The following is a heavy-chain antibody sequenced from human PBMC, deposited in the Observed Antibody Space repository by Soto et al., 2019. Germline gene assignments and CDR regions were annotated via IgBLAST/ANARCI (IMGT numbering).Heavy chain of an antibody. V-gene: IGHV4-31*03. CDR3: ARVEYSSSSLDY. J-gene: IGHJ4*02. Sequence: QVQLQESGPGLVKPSQTLSLTCTVSGGSISSGGYYWSWILQHPGKVLEWIGYIYYSGSTYYNPSLKGRVSISVDTSKNQFSLKLSSVTAADTAVYYCARVEYSSSSLDYWGQGTLVTVSS. CDR1: GGSISSGGYY. CDR2: IYYSGST. D-gene: IGHD6-6*01.